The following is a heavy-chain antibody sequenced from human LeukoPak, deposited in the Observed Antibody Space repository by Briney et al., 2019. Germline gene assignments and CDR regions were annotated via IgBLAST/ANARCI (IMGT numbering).Heavy chain of an antibody. Sequence: SETLSLTCTVSGDSISSSNCYWGWIRQPPGKGLEWIGSIYFSGGTYYNASLKSRVTISVDTSKNQFSLKLSSVTTADTAVYYCARLRYFDWLPLYWGQGTLVTVSS. CDR2: IYFSGGT. J-gene: IGHJ4*02. CDR3: ARLRYFDWLPLY. V-gene: IGHV4-39*01. D-gene: IGHD3-9*01. CDR1: GDSISSSNCY.